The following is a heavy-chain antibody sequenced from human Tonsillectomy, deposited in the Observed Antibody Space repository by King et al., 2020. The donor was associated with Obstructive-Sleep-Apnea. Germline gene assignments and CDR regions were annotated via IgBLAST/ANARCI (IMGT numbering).Heavy chain of an antibody. CDR3: ARDREQQLVTPWGLVDY. J-gene: IGHJ4*02. CDR2: ISYDGRNK. D-gene: IGHD6-13*01. V-gene: IGHV3-30*04. Sequence: VQLVESGGGVVQPGRSLRLSCAASQFTFSNYAMHWVRQAPGKGLEWVAVISYDGRNKYFADSVEGRFTISRDNSKNTLYLQMNSLRPEDTAMYYCARDREQQLVTPWGLVDYWGQGTLVTVAS. CDR1: QFTFSNYA.